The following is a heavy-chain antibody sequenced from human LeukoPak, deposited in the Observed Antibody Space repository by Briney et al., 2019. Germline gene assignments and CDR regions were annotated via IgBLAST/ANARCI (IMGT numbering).Heavy chain of an antibody. CDR3: AGGGDSGGYYYPMFDY. J-gene: IGHJ4*02. CDR2: IYYTGST. CDR1: GGSISSYY. Sequence: PSETLSLTCTVSGGSISSYYWSWIRQPPGKGLEWFGYIYYTGSTNYNPSLKSRVTISVDTSKNQFSLKLSSVTAADTAVYYCAGGGDSGGYYYPMFDYWGQGTLVTVSS. V-gene: IGHV4-59*01. D-gene: IGHD3-22*01.